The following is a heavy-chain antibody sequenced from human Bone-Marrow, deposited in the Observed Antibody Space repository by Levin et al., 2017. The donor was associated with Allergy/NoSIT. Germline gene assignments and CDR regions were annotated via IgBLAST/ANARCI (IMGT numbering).Heavy chain of an antibody. CDR1: GGSITATNW. J-gene: IGHJ3*01. CDR2: IYHTGST. D-gene: IGHD1-14*01. V-gene: IGHV4-4*02. CDR3: ARDRNLLVHSRACDV. Sequence: PSQTLSLTCAVSGGSITATNWWIWVRQSPGKGLEWIGEIYHTGSTYYNPSLKSRLTISLDKSRNLFSLTLRSVTATDTAMYFCARDRNLLVHSRACDVWGQGMMVTVSS.